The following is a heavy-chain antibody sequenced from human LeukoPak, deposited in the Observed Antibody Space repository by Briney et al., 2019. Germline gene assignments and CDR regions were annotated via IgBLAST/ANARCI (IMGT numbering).Heavy chain of an antibody. Sequence: SETLSLTCTVSGGSISSYYWSWIRQPPGKGLEWIGYIYYSGTTRYNPSLKSRVIMSIDTSKNHFSLKLTSVTAADTAVYYCAGDYIYCGGDCRIFDYWGQGTLVTVSS. D-gene: IGHD2-21*01. CDR2: IYYSGTT. V-gene: IGHV4-59*01. CDR3: AGDYIYCGGDCRIFDY. J-gene: IGHJ4*02. CDR1: GGSISSYY.